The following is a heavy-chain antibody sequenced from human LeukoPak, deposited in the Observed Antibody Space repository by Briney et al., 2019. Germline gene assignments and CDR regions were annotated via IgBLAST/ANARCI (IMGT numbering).Heavy chain of an antibody. CDR1: GFKFADAP. CDR3: AKDVSFRRGHNFDASDI. J-gene: IGHJ3*02. CDR2: ITWDATDS. D-gene: IGHD5-24*01. Sequence: GGSLRLSCTASGFKFADAPMHWVRQPPGKGLEWIALITWDATDSYYADSVKGRFTISRDDSRNTLYLQMNSLRSEDTALYYCAKDVSFRRGHNFDASDIWGLGTMVTVFS. V-gene: IGHV3-43*01.